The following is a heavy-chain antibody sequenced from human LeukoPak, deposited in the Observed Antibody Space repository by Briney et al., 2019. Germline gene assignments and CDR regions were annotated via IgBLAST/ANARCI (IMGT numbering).Heavy chain of an antibody. Sequence: PSETLSLTCAVYGGSFSGYNWSWIRQPPGKGLEWIGEINHSGSTNYNPSLKSRVTISVDTSKNQFSLKLSSVTAADTAVYYCATRDGDAYYYMDVWGKGTTVTVSS. D-gene: IGHD5-24*01. CDR2: INHSGST. V-gene: IGHV4-34*01. J-gene: IGHJ6*03. CDR3: ATRDGDAYYYMDV. CDR1: GGSFSGYN.